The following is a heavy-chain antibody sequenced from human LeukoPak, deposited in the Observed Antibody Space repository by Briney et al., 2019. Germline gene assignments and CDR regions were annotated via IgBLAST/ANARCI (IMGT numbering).Heavy chain of an antibody. CDR3: ETGVSTPFTF. J-gene: IGHJ4*02. CDR2: INPNSGDT. D-gene: IGHD5/OR15-5a*01. CDR1: GYTFTASY. V-gene: IGHV1-2*02. Sequence: ASVKVSCKASGYTFTASYIHWVRQAPGQGPEWMAWINPNSGDTYSAPHFQGRVTVTSDTSISAVSMELSWLRSGDTAVYYCETGVSTPFTFWGQGTPVTVSS.